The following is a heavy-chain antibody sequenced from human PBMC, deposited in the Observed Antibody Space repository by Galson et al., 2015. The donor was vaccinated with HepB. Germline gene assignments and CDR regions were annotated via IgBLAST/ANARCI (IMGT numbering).Heavy chain of an antibody. CDR3: ARAIYGDWGSDAFDV. Sequence: SLRLSCAASGFTFSNFWMSWVRQAPGKGLEWVANIKQDGSERHYVDSVKGRFTISGDNVKNSLYLQMSSLRDEDTAVYYCARAIYGDWGSDAFDVWGQGAMVTASS. CDR1: GFTFSNFW. J-gene: IGHJ3*01. D-gene: IGHD4-17*01. CDR2: IKQDGSER. V-gene: IGHV3-7*01.